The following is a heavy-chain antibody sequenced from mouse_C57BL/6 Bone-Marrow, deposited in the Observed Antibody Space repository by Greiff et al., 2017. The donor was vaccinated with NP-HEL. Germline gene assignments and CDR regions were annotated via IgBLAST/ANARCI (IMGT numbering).Heavy chain of an antibody. CDR1: GYTFTSYW. V-gene: IGHV1-59*01. CDR2: IDPSDSYT. J-gene: IGHJ1*03. Sequence: QVQLQQPGAELVRPGTSVKLSCTASGYTFTSYWMHWVKQRPGQGLEWIGVIDPSDSYTNYNQKFTGKATLTVDTSSSTAYMQLSSLTSEDSAVYYWARTGYDGYPWYVDVWGTGTTVTVSS. D-gene: IGHD2-3*01. CDR3: ARTGYDGYPWYVDV.